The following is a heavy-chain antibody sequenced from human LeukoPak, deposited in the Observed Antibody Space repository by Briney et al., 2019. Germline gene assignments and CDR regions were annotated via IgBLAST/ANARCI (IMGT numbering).Heavy chain of an antibody. D-gene: IGHD5-18*01. CDR3: ARGGGSGTALVQKFDY. CDR1: GGSFSGYY. J-gene: IGHJ4*02. Sequence: SETLSLTCAVYGGSFSGYYWSWIRQPPGKGLEWIGEINHSGSTNYNPSLKSRVIISVDTSKNQFSLKLSSVTAADTAVYYCARGGGSGTALVQKFDYWGQGTLVTVSS. V-gene: IGHV4-34*01. CDR2: INHSGST.